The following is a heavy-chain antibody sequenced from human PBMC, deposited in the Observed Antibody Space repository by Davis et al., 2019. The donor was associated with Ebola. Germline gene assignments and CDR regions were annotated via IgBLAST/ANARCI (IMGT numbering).Heavy chain of an antibody. D-gene: IGHD5-24*01. J-gene: IGHJ4*02. CDR3: AGVFGYNYFAY. V-gene: IGHV3-23*01. CDR2: LGTSADT. Sequence: GGSLRLSCAASGFVFRNYVMSWVRQAPGKGLEWVSTLGTSADTYYADSVKGRFTISRDNSKNTLYLQMNGLRVEDTAVYYCAGVFGYNYFAYWGQGTLVTVSS. CDR1: GFVFRNYV.